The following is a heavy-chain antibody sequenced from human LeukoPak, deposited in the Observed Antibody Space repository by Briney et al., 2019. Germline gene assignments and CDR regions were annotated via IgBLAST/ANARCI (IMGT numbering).Heavy chain of an antibody. Sequence: PGGSLRLSCAASGFTFSSYAMTWVRQAPGKGLEWVSVISGSGSRTYYADSVKGRFTISRDNSKNTLYLQMNSLRAEDTAVYYCAKDLSSSPYYFDYWGQGTLVTVSS. D-gene: IGHD6-13*01. V-gene: IGHV3-23*01. CDR3: AKDLSSSPYYFDY. J-gene: IGHJ4*02. CDR1: GFTFSSYA. CDR2: ISGSGSRT.